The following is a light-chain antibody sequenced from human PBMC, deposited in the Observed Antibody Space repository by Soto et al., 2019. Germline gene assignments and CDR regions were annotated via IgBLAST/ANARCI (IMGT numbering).Light chain of an antibody. Sequence: EIVLTQSPGTLSLSPGERATLSCRASQSVRSDYLAWNQQKPGQAHMLLIYDASSRATGIPDRFSGSGSGTDFTLTISRLEPEDVAVYFCQQYGSLPETFGQGTKVEIK. CDR3: QQYGSLPET. CDR1: QSVRSDY. V-gene: IGKV3-20*01. CDR2: DAS. J-gene: IGKJ1*01.